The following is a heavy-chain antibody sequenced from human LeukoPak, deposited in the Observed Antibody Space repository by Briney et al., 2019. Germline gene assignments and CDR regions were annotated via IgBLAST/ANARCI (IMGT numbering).Heavy chain of an antibody. Sequence: GGSLRLSCAASGFTFSSYAMSWVRQAPGKGLEWVAFIWSDENNKYYADSVKGRFTISRDNSKNTLYLQMNSLRVEDTAVYYCGSDPPNSGYALDYWGQGTLVAVSS. D-gene: IGHD3-22*01. CDR3: GSDPPNSGYALDY. J-gene: IGHJ4*02. V-gene: IGHV3-33*08. CDR1: GFTFSSYA. CDR2: IWSDENNK.